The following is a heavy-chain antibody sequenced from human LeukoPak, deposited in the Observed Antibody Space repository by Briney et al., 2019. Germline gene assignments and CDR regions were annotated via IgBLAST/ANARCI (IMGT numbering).Heavy chain of an antibody. CDR3: ARDLAPYCSSTSCYEEDY. V-gene: IGHV4-4*07. Sequence: SETLSLTCTVSGGSISSYYWSWIRQPAGKGLEWIGRIYTSENPNYNPSLKSRVTMSVDTSKNQFSLKLGSVTAADTAVYYCARDLAPYCSSTSCYEEDYWGQGTLVTVSS. J-gene: IGHJ4*02. D-gene: IGHD2-2*01. CDR1: GGSISSYY. CDR2: IYTSENP.